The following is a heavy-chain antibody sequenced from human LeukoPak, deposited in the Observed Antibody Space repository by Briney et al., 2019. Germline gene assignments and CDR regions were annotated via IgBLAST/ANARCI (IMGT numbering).Heavy chain of an antibody. CDR2: INPNTAGT. D-gene: IGHD4-11*01. V-gene: IGHV1-2*02. J-gene: IGHJ6*03. CDR1: GYTFTGYY. CDR3: ATSAGDYRAGHYYYMGV. Sequence: ASVKVSCKASGYTFTGYYFHWVRQAPGQGLEWMGWINPNTAGTNYAQKFLGGVTLTWDTSISTAYMELTGLTSDDTAVYYCATSAGDYRAGHYYYMGVWGKGTSVSVSS.